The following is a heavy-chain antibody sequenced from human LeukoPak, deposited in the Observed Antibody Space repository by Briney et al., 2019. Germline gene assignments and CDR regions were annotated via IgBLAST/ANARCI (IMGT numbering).Heavy chain of an antibody. Sequence: GGSLRLSCAASGFTFSSYSMNWVRQAPGKGLEWVSSISSSSSYIYYADSVKGRFTISRDNAKNSLYLQMNSLGAEDTAVYYCARDSYCRGIWFGELFRCYYGMDVWGQGTTVTVSS. J-gene: IGHJ6*02. CDR1: GFTFSSYS. CDR3: ARDSYCRGIWFGELFRCYYGMDV. V-gene: IGHV3-21*01. CDR2: ISSSSSYI. D-gene: IGHD3-10*01.